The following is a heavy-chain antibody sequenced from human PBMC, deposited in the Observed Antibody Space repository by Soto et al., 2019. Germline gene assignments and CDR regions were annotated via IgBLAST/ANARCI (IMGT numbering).Heavy chain of an antibody. CDR3: ARASVGPPGGGSWIMPFDY. D-gene: IGHD2-15*01. J-gene: IGHJ4*02. V-gene: IGHV4-4*07. CDR1: GGSISNYY. Sequence: LSLTCTVSGGSISNYYWSWIRQPAGKGLGWIGRIYTGGSTNYNPSLKSRVTMSTDTSKNQFSLRLTSVTAADTAVYYCARASVGPPGGGSWIMPFDYWGQGALVTVSS. CDR2: IYTGGST.